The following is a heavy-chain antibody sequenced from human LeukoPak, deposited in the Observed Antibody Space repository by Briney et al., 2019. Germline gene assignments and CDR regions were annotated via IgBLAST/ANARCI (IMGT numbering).Heavy chain of an antibody. J-gene: IGHJ4*02. V-gene: IGHV5-51*01. CDR3: ARSRDYGTEYYFDY. D-gene: IGHD4-17*01. CDR2: IYPGDSDT. Sequence: GEALKISCKGSGYPFTSYWLGWVRQMPGKGLEWMGIIYPGDSDTRYSPSFQGQVTISADKSISTAFLQWSSLKASDTAMYYCARSRDYGTEYYFDYWGQGTLVTVSS. CDR1: GYPFTSYW.